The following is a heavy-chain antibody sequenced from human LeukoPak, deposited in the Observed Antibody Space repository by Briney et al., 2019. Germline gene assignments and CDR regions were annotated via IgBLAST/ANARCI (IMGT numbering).Heavy chain of an antibody. J-gene: IGHJ4*02. CDR1: GGSISSYY. D-gene: IGHD3-22*01. CDR3: ARVADSSGYQYYFDY. CDR2: IYYSGST. Sequence: SETLSLTCTVSGGSISSYYWSWIRQHPGKGLEWIGYIYYSGSTYYNPSLKSRVTISVDTSKNQFSLKLSSVTAADTAVYYCARVADSSGYQYYFDYWGQGTLVTVSS. V-gene: IGHV4-59*06.